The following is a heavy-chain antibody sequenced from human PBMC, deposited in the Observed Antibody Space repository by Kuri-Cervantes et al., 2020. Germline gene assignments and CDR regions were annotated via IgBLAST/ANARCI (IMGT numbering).Heavy chain of an antibody. Sequence: GESLKISCAASGFTFDDCGMSWVRQAPGKGLEWVSGINWNGGSTGYADSVKGRFTISRDNAKNPLYLQMNSLRAEDTAVNYCARDDRIAAAGNDAFDIWGQGTMVTVSS. CDR3: ARDDRIAAAGNDAFDI. J-gene: IGHJ3*02. CDR2: INWNGGST. V-gene: IGHV3-20*04. D-gene: IGHD6-13*01. CDR1: GFTFDDCG.